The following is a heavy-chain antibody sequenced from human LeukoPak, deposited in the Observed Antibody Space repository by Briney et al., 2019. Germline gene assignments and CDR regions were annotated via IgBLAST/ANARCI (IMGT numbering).Heavy chain of an antibody. J-gene: IGHJ4*02. V-gene: IGHV4-59*01. CDR2: IYYSGST. D-gene: IGHD4-17*01. Sequence: PSETLSLTCTVSGGSISSYYWSWIRQPPGKGLEWIGYIYYSGSTNYNPSLKSRVTISVDTSKNQFSLKLSSVTAADTAVYYCARDGYGDQGLGPWGQGTLVTVSS. CDR1: GGSISSYY. CDR3: ARDGYGDQGLGP.